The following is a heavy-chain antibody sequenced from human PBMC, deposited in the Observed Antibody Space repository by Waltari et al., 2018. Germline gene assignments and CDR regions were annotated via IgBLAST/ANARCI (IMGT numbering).Heavy chain of an antibody. V-gene: IGHV4-38-2*01. D-gene: IGHD6-6*01. J-gene: IGHJ4*02. CDR3: ASRISSSSGLFDY. CDR2: IYHSGRT. Sequence: QVQLQESGPGLVKPSETLSLTCAVSGYSISSGYYWGWIRQPPGKGLEWLGSIYHSGRTYYNPSLKIRVTISGDTSKNQFSLKLSSVTAADTAVYYCASRISSSSGLFDYWGQGTLVTVSS. CDR1: GYSISSGYY.